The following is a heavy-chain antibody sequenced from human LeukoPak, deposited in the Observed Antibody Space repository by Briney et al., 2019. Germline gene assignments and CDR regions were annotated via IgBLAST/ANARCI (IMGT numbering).Heavy chain of an antibody. Sequence: GGSLRLSCAASGFTFSSYEMNWVRQAPGKGLEWVSYISSSGSTIYYADSVKGRFTISRDDAKNSLYLQMDSLRAEDTAVYYCAELGITMIGGVWGKGTTVTISS. V-gene: IGHV3-48*03. CDR1: GFTFSSYE. CDR2: ISSSGSTI. CDR3: AELGITMIGGV. D-gene: IGHD3-10*02. J-gene: IGHJ6*04.